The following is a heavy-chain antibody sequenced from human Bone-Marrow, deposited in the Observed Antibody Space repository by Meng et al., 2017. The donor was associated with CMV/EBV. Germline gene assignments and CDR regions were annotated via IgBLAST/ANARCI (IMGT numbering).Heavy chain of an antibody. V-gene: IGHV3-73*01. CDR1: GPTFSDST. CDR3: STSDRTLRATDYGMDV. CDR2: IGRRAASYAT. D-gene: IGHD3-3*01. Sequence: GGSLRLSCAASGPTFSDSTIHWVRQASGKGLEWVGRIGRRAASYATGYAESVKGRFSISREDSENTAQLQMDSLKTEDTAVYYCSTSDRTLRATDYGMDVWGQGTTVTVSS. J-gene: IGHJ6*02.